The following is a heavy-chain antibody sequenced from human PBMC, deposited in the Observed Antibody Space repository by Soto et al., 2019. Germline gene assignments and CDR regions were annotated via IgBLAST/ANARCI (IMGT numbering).Heavy chain of an antibody. CDR2: ISGSGGST. V-gene: IGHV3-23*01. CDR1: GFTFSSYA. Sequence: EVQLLESGGGLVQPGGSLRLSCAASGFTFSSYAMSWVRQAPGKGLEWVSAISGSGGSTYYADSVKGRFTISRDNSKNTLYLQMNSLRAEDTAVYYCAKGGEGYGSGSYYNAPSYGMDVWGQGTTVTVSS. J-gene: IGHJ6*02. CDR3: AKGGEGYGSGSYYNAPSYGMDV. D-gene: IGHD3-10*01.